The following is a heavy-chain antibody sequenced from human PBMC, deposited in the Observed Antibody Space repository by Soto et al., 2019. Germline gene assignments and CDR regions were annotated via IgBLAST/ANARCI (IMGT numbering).Heavy chain of an antibody. D-gene: IGHD6-19*01. Sequence: EVQLVESGGGLVQPGGSLRLSCAASGFTFSSYDMHWVRQATGKGLEWVSAIGTAGDTYYPGSVKGRFTISRENAKNSLYLHMNSLRAGDTAVYYCAREGIAVAGVDYWGQGTLVTVSS. CDR3: AREGIAVAGVDY. V-gene: IGHV3-13*01. J-gene: IGHJ4*02. CDR2: IGTAGDT. CDR1: GFTFSSYD.